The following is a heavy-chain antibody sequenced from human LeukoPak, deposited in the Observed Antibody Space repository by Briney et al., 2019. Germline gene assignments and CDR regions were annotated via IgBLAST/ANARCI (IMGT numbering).Heavy chain of an antibody. D-gene: IGHD3-10*01. CDR3: ARDAEFTSDAFDI. CDR2: IYYSGST. J-gene: IGHJ3*02. V-gene: IGHV4-59*01. CDR1: GGSISSYY. Sequence: SETLSLTCTVSGGSISSYYWSWIRQPPGKGLEWIGYIYYSGSTNYNPSLKSRVTISVDTSKNQFSLKLSSVTAADTAVYYCARDAEFTSDAFDIWGQGTMVTVSS.